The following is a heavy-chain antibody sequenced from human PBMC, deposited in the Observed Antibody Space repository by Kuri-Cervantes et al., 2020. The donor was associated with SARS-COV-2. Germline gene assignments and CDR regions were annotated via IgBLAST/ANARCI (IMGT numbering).Heavy chain of an antibody. CDR2: INPNSGGT. Sequence: ASVKVSCKASGYTFTGYYMHWVRQAPGQGLEWMGWINPNSGGTNYAQKFQGRVTMTRDTSISTAYMELSRLRSEDTAVYYCATGPGVVGDYVGRWFDPWGQGTLVTVSS. J-gene: IGHJ5*02. CDR1: GYTFTGYY. V-gene: IGHV1-2*02. CDR3: ATGPGVVGDYVGRWFDP. D-gene: IGHD4-17*01.